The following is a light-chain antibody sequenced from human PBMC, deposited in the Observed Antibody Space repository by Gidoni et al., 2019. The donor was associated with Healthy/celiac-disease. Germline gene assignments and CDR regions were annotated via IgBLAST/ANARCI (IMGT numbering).Light chain of an antibody. CDR2: EVS. CDR3: SSYAGSNNLV. V-gene: IGLV2-8*01. J-gene: IGLJ1*01. Sequence: SALTPPPSASRSPGRSVTIPCTGTSSDVGGYNYVSWYQQHPGKAPKLMIYEVSKRPSGVPDRFSGSKSGNTASLTVSGLQAEDEADYYCSSYAGSNNLVFGTGTKVTVL. CDR1: SSDVGGYNY.